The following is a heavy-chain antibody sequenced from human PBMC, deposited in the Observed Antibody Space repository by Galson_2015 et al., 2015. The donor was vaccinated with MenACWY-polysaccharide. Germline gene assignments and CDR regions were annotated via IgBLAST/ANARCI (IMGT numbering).Heavy chain of an antibody. D-gene: IGHD2-15*01. J-gene: IGHJ4*02. CDR1: GFTFDDYA. CDR3: ARGLGYCSGGSCLYFDY. Sequence: SLRLSCAASGFTFDDYAMHWVRQAPGKGLEWVSYISSSGSTIYYADSVKGRFTISRDNAKNSLYLQMNSLRAEDTAVYYCARGLGYCSGGSCLYFDYWGQGTLVTVSS. CDR2: ISSSGSTI. V-gene: IGHV3-11*01.